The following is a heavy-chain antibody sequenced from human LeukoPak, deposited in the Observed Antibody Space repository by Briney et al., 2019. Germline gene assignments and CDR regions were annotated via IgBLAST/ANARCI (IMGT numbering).Heavy chain of an antibody. V-gene: IGHV1-2*02. CDR1: GYTFTGYY. CDR3: ARHAASSGWYSGYYGVDV. D-gene: IGHD6-19*01. J-gene: IGHJ6*02. Sequence: ASVKVSCKASGYTFTGYYMHWVRQAPGQGLEWMGWINPNSGGTNYAQKFQGRVTMTRDTSISTAYMELSRLRSDDTAVYYCARHAASSGWYSGYYGVDVWGQGTTVTVSS. CDR2: INPNSGGT.